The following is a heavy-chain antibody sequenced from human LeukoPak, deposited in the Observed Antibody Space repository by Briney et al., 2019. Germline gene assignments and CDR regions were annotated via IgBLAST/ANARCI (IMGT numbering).Heavy chain of an antibody. D-gene: IGHD2-2*01. V-gene: IGHV3-33*01. Sequence: GGSLRLSCEVSGFTFSGYGMHWVRQAPGKGLEWVAVIWANGNTKYYADSVKGRFTISRDNSKNTLHLQIDSLRAEDTAIYYCTRDNPSRAYDYWGQRTLVTVSS. CDR1: GFTFSGYG. J-gene: IGHJ4*02. CDR2: IWANGNTK. CDR3: TRDNPSRAYDY.